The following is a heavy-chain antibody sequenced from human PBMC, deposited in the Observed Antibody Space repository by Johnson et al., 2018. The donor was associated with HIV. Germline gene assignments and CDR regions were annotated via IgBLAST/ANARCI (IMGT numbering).Heavy chain of an antibody. Sequence: QVQLVESGGGVVQPGRSLRLSCAASGFTFSSYAMHWVRQAPGKGLEWVAVISYDGSDKYYADSVKGRFTISRDSSKNTLYLQMTSLRAEDTAVYYCARGSRYTYDYDDVHLRQAFDVWGQGTMVTVSS. D-gene: IGHD3-22*01. CDR1: GFTFSSYA. CDR2: ISYDGSDK. V-gene: IGHV3-30*04. CDR3: ARGSRYTYDYDDVHLRQAFDV. J-gene: IGHJ3*01.